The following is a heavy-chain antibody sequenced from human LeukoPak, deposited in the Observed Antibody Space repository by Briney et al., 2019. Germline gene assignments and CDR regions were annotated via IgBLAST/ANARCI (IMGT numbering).Heavy chain of an antibody. CDR1: GGSISSSSYY. J-gene: IGHJ5*02. Sequence: PSVTLSLTCTVSGGSISSSSYYWGWIRQPPGKGLEWIGSIYYSGSTYYNPSLKSRVTISVDTSKNQFSLKLSSVTAADTAVYYCARGAHRFDPWGQGTLVTVSS. CDR3: ARGAHRFDP. V-gene: IGHV4-39*07. CDR2: IYYSGST.